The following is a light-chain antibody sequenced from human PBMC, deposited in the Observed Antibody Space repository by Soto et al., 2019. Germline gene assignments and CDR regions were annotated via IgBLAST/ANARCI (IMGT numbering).Light chain of an antibody. CDR2: DAS. CDR3: QQYGDSVT. Sequence: EIVLSQSPATLSLSPGERATLSCGASQSLSNTYLAWYQQKPGLAPRLLIYDASSRAAGIPDRFSGSGSGTDFTLTISRLEPEDFAVYYCQQYGDSVTFGQGTRLGIK. V-gene: IGKV3D-20*01. J-gene: IGKJ5*01. CDR1: QSLSNTY.